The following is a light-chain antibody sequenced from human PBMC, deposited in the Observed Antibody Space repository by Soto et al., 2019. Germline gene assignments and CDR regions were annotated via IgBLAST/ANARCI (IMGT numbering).Light chain of an antibody. CDR2: GGS. CDR1: QSVSNN. J-gene: IGKJ4*01. Sequence: EILMKQSPVALSVSPGESASLSCRASQSVSNNLAWYQQKPGQAPRLLIYGGSSRATGIPVRFSGSGSETDFTLTISSLQPEDFAVYYCQQYNKWPPVTFGEGTKVDIK. CDR3: QQYNKWPPVT. V-gene: IGKV3D-15*01.